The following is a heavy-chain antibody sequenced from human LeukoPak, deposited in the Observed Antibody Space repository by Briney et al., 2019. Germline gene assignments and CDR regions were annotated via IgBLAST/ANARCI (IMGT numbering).Heavy chain of an antibody. Sequence: GGSLSLSCAASGFTVSSNYMSWVRQAPGKGLEWVSVIYSGGSTYYADSVKGRFTISRDNSKNTLYLQTNSLRAEDTAVYYCARGARSSGWFGRYYFDYWGQGTLVTVSS. CDR1: GFTVSSNY. CDR3: ARGARSSGWFGRYYFDY. CDR2: IYSGGST. D-gene: IGHD6-19*01. J-gene: IGHJ4*02. V-gene: IGHV3-53*01.